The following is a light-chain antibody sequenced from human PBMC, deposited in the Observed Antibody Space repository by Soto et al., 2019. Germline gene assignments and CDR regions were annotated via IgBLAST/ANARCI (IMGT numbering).Light chain of an antibody. CDR3: QHYNSYSEA. V-gene: IGKV1-5*03. J-gene: IGKJ1*01. CDR2: KAS. CDR1: QTISSW. Sequence: DIQMTQSPSTLSASVGDRVTITCPASQTISSWLAWYQQKPGKAPKLLIYKASTLKRGVPSRFSGSGSGTEFTLTISSLQPDDFATYYCQHYNSYSEAFGQGTKVDIK.